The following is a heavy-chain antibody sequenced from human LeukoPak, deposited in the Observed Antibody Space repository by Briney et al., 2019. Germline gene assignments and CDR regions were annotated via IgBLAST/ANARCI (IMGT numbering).Heavy chain of an antibody. J-gene: IGHJ4*02. CDR3: ARVAVAGTNFDY. CDR1: GGSFSGYY. Sequence: SETLSLTCAVYGGSFSGYYWSWIRQPPGKGLEWIGEIYHSGSTNYNPSLKSRVTISVDKSKNQFSLKLSSVTAADTAVYYCARVAVAGTNFDYWGQGTLVTVSS. D-gene: IGHD6-19*01. V-gene: IGHV4-34*01. CDR2: IYHSGST.